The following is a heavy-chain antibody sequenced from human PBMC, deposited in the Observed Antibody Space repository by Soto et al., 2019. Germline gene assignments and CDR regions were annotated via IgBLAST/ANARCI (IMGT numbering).Heavy chain of an antibody. CDR1: GFTFSNAW. D-gene: IGHD3-10*01. V-gene: IGHV3-15*07. CDR3: TTGEPYYYGSGSYYNTDFDY. Sequence: EVQLVESGGGLVKPGGSLRLSCAASGFTFSNAWMNWVRQAPGKGLEWVGRIKSKTDGGTTDYAAPVKGRFTISRDASKNTLYLQMNSLKTEDTAVYYCTTGEPYYYGSGSYYNTDFDYWGQGTLVTVSS. J-gene: IGHJ4*02. CDR2: IKSKTDGGTT.